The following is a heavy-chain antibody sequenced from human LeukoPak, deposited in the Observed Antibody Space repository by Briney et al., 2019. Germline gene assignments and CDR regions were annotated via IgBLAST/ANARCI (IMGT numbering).Heavy chain of an antibody. Sequence: GGSLKLSCAASGFTFSGSAMHWVRQASGKGLEWVGRIRSKANSYATAYAASVKGRFTISRDDSKNTAYLQMNSLKTEDTAVYYCTTRAPREYDYGDYANDYWGQGTLVTVSS. CDR3: TTRAPREYDYGDYANDY. CDR1: GFTFSGSA. J-gene: IGHJ4*02. CDR2: IRSKANSYAT. V-gene: IGHV3-73*01. D-gene: IGHD4-17*01.